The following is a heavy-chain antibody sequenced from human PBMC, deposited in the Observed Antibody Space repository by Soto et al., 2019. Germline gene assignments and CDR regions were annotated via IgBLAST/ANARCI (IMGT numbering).Heavy chain of an antibody. CDR2: IYYTGNT. D-gene: IGHD3-22*01. CDR3: ARATYDSSTYYLDY. Sequence: VQLQESGPGLVKPSQTLSLTCTVSGASISGGDYYWTWIRQPPGKGLEWIGSIYYTGNTYSNPSLESRISISVDPSNNQFALRLTSVTAPDTAIYYCARATYDSSTYYLDYWGQGTLVTISS. J-gene: IGHJ4*02. CDR1: GASISGGDYY. V-gene: IGHV4-30-4*01.